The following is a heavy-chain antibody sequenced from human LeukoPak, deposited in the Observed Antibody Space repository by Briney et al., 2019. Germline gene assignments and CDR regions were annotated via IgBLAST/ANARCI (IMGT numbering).Heavy chain of an antibody. CDR3: AKSRGYGDSFIFLYFQDDAFDI. J-gene: IGHJ3*02. CDR1: GFTFSSYA. CDR2: ISGSGGST. Sequence: PGGSLRLSCAASGFTFSSYAMSWVRQAPGKGLEWVSVISGSGGSTYYADSVKGRFIISRDNSKNTLYLQMNSLRAEDTAVYYCAKSRGYGDSFIFLYFQDDAFDIWGQGTMVTVSS. V-gene: IGHV3-23*01. D-gene: IGHD4-17*01.